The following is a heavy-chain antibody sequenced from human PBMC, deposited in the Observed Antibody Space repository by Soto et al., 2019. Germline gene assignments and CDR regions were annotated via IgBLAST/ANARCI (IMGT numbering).Heavy chain of an antibody. CDR3: ARRRRVVAAAGTFDY. J-gene: IGHJ4*02. D-gene: IGHD6-13*01. CDR2: IIPIFGTA. Sequence: SVKVSCKASGGTFSSYAISWVRQAPGQGLEWMGGIIPIFGTANYAQKFQGRVTITADESTSTAYMELSSLRSEDTAVYYCARRRRVVAAAGTFDYWGQGTLVTVSS. CDR1: GGTFSSYA. V-gene: IGHV1-69*13.